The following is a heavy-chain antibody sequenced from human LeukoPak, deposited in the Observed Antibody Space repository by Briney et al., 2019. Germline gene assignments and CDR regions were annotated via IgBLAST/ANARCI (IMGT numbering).Heavy chain of an antibody. Sequence: GGSLRLSCVISGFSVSSKYMSWVRQAPGKGPEWVSVIYNDGSTYYADSVKGRFTISRDNSKNTLFLQMNSLRAEDTAVYYCASPPGSSGYYDYWGQGTLVTVSS. J-gene: IGHJ4*02. V-gene: IGHV3-53*01. CDR2: IYNDGST. CDR3: ASPPGSSGYYDY. D-gene: IGHD3-22*01. CDR1: GFSVSSKY.